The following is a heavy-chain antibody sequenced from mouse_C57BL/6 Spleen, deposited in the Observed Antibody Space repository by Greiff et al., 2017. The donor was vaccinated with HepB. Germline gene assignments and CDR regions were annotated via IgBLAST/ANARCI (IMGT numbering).Heavy chain of an antibody. J-gene: IGHJ3*01. D-gene: IGHD1-1*01. V-gene: IGHV1-15*01. Sequence: VQLQQSGAELVRPGASVTLSCKASGYTFTDYEMHWVKQTPVHGLEWIGAIDPETGGTAYNQKFKGKAILTADKSSSTAYMELRSLTSEDSAVYYCTRIENYYGSSPWCAYWGQGTLVTVSA. CDR3: TRIENYYGSSPWCAY. CDR1: GYTFTDYE. CDR2: IDPETGGT.